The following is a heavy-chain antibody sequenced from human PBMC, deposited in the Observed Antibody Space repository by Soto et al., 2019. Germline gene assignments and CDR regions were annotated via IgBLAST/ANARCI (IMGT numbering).Heavy chain of an antibody. CDR3: ASHPSYYDFWSGYYLNYYYGMDV. Sequence: SETLSLTCTVSGVSISSSSYYWGWIRQPPGKGLEWIGSIYYSGSTYYNPSLKSRVTISVDTSKNQFSLKLSSVTAADTAVYYCASHPSYYDFWSGYYLNYYYGMDVWGQGTTVTVSS. J-gene: IGHJ6*02. CDR2: IYYSGST. CDR1: GVSISSSSYY. V-gene: IGHV4-39*01. D-gene: IGHD3-3*01.